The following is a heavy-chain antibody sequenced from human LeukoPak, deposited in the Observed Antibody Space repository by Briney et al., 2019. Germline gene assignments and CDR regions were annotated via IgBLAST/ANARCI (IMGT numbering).Heavy chain of an antibody. J-gene: IGHJ6*02. CDR1: GFTFSGYA. D-gene: IGHD1-26*01. CDR3: ARNERLLYGMDV. V-gene: IGHV3-30-3*01. CDR2: ISYDGSNK. Sequence: GGSLRLSCAASGFTFSGYAMHWVRQAPGKGLEWVAVISYDGSNKYYADSVKGRFTISRDNSKNTLYLQMNSLRAEDTAVYYCARNERLLYGMDVWGQGTTVTVSS.